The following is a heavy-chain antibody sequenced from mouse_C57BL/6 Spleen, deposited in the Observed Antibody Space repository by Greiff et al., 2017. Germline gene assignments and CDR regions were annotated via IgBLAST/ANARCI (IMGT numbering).Heavy chain of an antibody. D-gene: IGHD2-4*01. CDR3: ARGANDYESMGY. CDR1: GYTFTSYW. J-gene: IGHJ3*01. CDR2: IYPGGGCT. V-gene: IGHV1-55*01. Sequence: QVQLQQSGAELVKPGASVKLSCKASGYTFTSYWIPWVKQRPGKGLEWIGDIYPGGGCTNYNEKFKGKSTLTVDTAASTAYMQLSSLTSEDSAVYYCARGANDYESMGYWGQGTSVTVSA.